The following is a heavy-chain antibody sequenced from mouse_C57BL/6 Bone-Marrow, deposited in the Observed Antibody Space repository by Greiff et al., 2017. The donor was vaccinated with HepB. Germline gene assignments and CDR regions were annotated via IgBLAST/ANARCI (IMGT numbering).Heavy chain of an antibody. J-gene: IGHJ4*01. CDR3: ARWGDGKALYYAMDY. CDR1: GYTFTNYW. D-gene: IGHD2-1*01. V-gene: IGHV1-63*01. CDR2: IYPGGGYT. Sequence: QVQLKESGAELVRPGTSVKMSCKASGYTFTNYWIGWAKQRPGHGLEWIGDIYPGGGYTNYNEKFKGKATLTAEKSSSTAYMQFSSLTSEDSAIYYCARWGDGKALYYAMDYWGQGTSVTVSS.